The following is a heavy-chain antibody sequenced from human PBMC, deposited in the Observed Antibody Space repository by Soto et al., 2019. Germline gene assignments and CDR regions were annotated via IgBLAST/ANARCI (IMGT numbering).Heavy chain of an antibody. J-gene: IGHJ4*02. CDR3: ARLERHFNY. V-gene: IGHV4-39*01. CDR2: IYYSGTT. Sequence: QLQLQESGPRLVKASETLSLTCTVSGGSIISNNHYWGWIRQPPGKGLEWIGSIYYSGTTYYNPSLKSRVTMSVDTSKNQFSLRLSSVTAADTAVYYCARLERHFNYWGQGTLVTVSS. D-gene: IGHD3-3*02. CDR1: GGSIISNNHY.